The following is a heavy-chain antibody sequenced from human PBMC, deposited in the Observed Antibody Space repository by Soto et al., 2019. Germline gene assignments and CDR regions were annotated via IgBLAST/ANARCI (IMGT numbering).Heavy chain of an antibody. D-gene: IGHD6-19*01. J-gene: IGHJ5*02. CDR3: AREGIAVAGQLSWFDP. CDR2: TYYRSKWYN. CDR1: GDSVSSNSAA. Sequence: SQTLSLTCAISGDSVSSNSAAWNWIRQSPSRDLEWLGRTYYRSKWYNDYAVSVKSRITINPDTSKNQFSLQLNSVTPEDTAVYYCAREGIAVAGQLSWFDPWGQGTLVTVAS. V-gene: IGHV6-1*01.